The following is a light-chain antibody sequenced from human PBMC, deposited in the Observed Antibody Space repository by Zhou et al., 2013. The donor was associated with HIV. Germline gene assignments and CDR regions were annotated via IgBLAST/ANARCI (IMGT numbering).Light chain of an antibody. Sequence: DIQMTQSPSSLAASVGDRVTITCQASHDITYYLNWYQQKPGKAPKLLIHDSSYLETGVPSRFSGSGYGTDFTFTISSLQPEDIATYFCQHYANLPVTFGGGTKVDIK. CDR2: DSS. CDR3: QHYANLPVT. CDR1: HDITYY. V-gene: IGKV1-33*01. J-gene: IGKJ4*01.